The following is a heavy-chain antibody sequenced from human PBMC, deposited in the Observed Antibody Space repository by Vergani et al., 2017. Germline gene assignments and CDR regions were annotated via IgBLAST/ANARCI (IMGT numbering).Heavy chain of an antibody. V-gene: IGHV6-1*01. D-gene: IGHD4-23*01. Sequence: QVQLQQSGPGLVKPSQTLSLTCAISGDSVSSNSAAWNWIRQSPSRGLEWLGRTYYRSKWYNDYAVSVKSRITINPDTSKNQFSLQLNSVTPEDTAVYYRARVQIIFQSRDYGGNYYYGMDVWGQGTTVTVSS. CDR3: ARVQIIFQSRDYGGNYYYGMDV. CDR1: GDSVSSNSAA. J-gene: IGHJ6*02. CDR2: TYYRSKWYN.